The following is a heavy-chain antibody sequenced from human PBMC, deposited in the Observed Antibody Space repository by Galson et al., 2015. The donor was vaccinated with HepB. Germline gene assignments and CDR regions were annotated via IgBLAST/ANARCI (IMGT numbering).Heavy chain of an antibody. J-gene: IGHJ6*02. D-gene: IGHD6-13*01. V-gene: IGHV1-8*01. CDR1: GYTFTSYD. CDR2: MNPNSGNT. CDR3: ARGPRYSSSWYVSYYGMDV. Sequence: SVKVSCKASGYTFTSYDINWVRQATGQGLEWMGWMNPNSGNTGYAQKFQGRVTMTRNTSISTAYMELSSLRSEDTAVYYCARGPRYSSSWYVSYYGMDVWGQGTTVTVSS.